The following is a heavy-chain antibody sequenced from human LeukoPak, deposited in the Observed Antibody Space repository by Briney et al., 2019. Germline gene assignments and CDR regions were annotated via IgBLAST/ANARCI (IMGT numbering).Heavy chain of an antibody. J-gene: IGHJ3*02. V-gene: IGHV1-24*01. CDR2: FDPEDGET. D-gene: IGHD4-23*01. CDR3: ATGTPATVVYDAFDI. CDR1: GYTLTELS. Sequence: GASMKVSCKVSGYTLTELSMHWVRQAPGKGLEWTGGFDPEDGETIYAQKFQGRVTMTEDTSTDTAYMELSSLRSEDTAVCYCATGTPATVVYDAFDIWGQGTMVTVSS.